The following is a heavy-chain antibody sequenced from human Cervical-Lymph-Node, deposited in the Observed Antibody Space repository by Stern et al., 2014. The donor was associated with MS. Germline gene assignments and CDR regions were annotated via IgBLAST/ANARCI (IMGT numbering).Heavy chain of an antibody. CDR2: IWYDGTNK. CDR1: GFTFKNYG. D-gene: IGHD5-12*01. CDR3: VKVSGYPRRNVMDV. V-gene: IGHV3-33*03. Sequence: VQLVESGGGVVQPGRSLRLSCEGSGFTFKNYGLHWVRQAPGKGLEWVAVIWYDGTNKYYAESVKGRFPISRDNSKNALYLQMNSLRVEDTAVYFCVKVSGYPRRNVMDVWGQGTTVTVSS. J-gene: IGHJ6*02.